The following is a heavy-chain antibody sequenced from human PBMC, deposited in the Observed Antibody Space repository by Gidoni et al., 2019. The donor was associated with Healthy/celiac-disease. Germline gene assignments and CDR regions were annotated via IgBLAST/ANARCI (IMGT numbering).Heavy chain of an antibody. V-gene: IGHV5-51*01. CDR2: IYLGDYDT. Sequence: EVQLVQSGAEAKKPGESLKISCKASGYRFTSYWIGWVRQMPGKGLEWMGIIYLGDYDTRDSPSCQGQVTITADKSISTAYLQWSSLKAAETAMYYCARHAKEQWLGWFDPWGQGTLVTVSS. CDR1: GYRFTSYW. CDR3: ARHAKEQWLGWFDP. D-gene: IGHD6-19*01. J-gene: IGHJ5*02.